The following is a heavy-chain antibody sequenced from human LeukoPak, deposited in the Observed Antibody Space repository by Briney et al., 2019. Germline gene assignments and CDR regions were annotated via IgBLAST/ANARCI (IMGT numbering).Heavy chain of an antibody. CDR2: IYYSGST. Sequence: SETLSLTCTVSGDSVTNTRYYWGWIRQPPGKGLEWIGSIYYSGSTYYNPSLKSRVTISVDTSKIQISLKLNSVTAADTAVYYCARLRDYYYNYMDVWGKGTTVTISS. CDR3: ARLRDYYYNYMDV. V-gene: IGHV4-39*01. J-gene: IGHJ6*03. CDR1: GDSVTNTRYY.